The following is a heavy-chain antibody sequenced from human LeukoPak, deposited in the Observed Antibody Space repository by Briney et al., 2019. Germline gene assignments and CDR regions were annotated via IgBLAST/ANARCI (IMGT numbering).Heavy chain of an antibody. D-gene: IGHD3-3*01. CDR1: GFTFTSYA. J-gene: IGHJ4*02. V-gene: IGHV3-23*01. Sequence: PGGSLRLSCAASGFTFTSYAMNWVRQAPGKGLEWVSAISGSGGSTYYADSVKGRFTISRDNSKNTLYLQMNSLRAEDTAVYYCATYTSITIFGVVTPFDYWGQGTLVTVSS. CDR3: ATYTSITIFGVVTPFDY. CDR2: ISGSGGST.